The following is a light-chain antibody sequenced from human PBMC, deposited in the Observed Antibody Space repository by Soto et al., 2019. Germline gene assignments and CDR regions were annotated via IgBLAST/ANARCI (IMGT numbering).Light chain of an antibody. J-gene: IGKJ1*01. V-gene: IGKV3-15*01. CDR1: PSVSST. Sequence: EIVMTQSPATLSVSQGERATLSCRASPSVSSTLAWYQQKPGQAPRLLSYGASTRATGIPARFSGSGSGTEFTLTISSLQSEDFAVYYCQQYNNWPPWTFGQGTKVEIK. CDR2: GAS. CDR3: QQYNNWPPWT.